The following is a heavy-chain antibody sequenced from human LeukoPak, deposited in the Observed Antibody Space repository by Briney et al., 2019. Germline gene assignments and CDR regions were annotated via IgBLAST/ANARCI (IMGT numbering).Heavy chain of an antibody. V-gene: IGHV4-34*01. Sequence: SETLSLTCAVYGGSFSGYYWSWIRQPPGKGLEWIGEINHSGSTNYNPSLKSRVTMSVDTSKNQFSLKLSSVTAADTAVYYCARAWGYGSGSYYSFYFDYWGQGTLVTVSS. CDR2: INHSGST. CDR1: GGSFSGYY. CDR3: ARAWGYGSGSYYSFYFDY. J-gene: IGHJ4*02. D-gene: IGHD3-10*01.